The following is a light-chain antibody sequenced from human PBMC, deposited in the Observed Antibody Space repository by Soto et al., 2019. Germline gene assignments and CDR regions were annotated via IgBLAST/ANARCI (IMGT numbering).Light chain of an antibody. J-gene: IGLJ1*01. Sequence: QSALTQPASVSGSPGQSITISCTGTSSDVGGYNYVSWYQQHPGKAPKLMIYEFSNRPAGVSNRFSGSKSGNTASLTISGLQAEDDADYYCSSYTSSSTLVFGTGTTLTVL. V-gene: IGLV2-14*01. CDR1: SSDVGGYNY. CDR3: SSYTSSSTLV. CDR2: EFS.